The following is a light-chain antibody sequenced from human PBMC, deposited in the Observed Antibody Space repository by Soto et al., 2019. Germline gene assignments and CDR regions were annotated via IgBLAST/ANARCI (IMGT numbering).Light chain of an antibody. J-gene: IGLJ1*01. CDR3: CSYAGRYTSV. CDR1: SSDVGGYTY. Sequence: QSVLTQPRSVSGSPGQSVSISCTGTSSDVGGYTYVSWYQQHPGKAPKVMIYDVSKRPSGVPDRFSGSKSGNTASLTISGLQSEDEADYYCCSYAGRYTSVFGTGTKVTVL. V-gene: IGLV2-11*01. CDR2: DVS.